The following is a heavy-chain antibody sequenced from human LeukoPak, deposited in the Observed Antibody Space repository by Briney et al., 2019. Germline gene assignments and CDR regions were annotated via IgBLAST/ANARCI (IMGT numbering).Heavy chain of an antibody. CDR1: GFTFSSYG. D-gene: IGHD3-3*01. CDR3: ARGYTSGYYTGHYFDY. V-gene: IGHV3-33*01. J-gene: IGHJ4*02. Sequence: GGSLRLSCAASGFTFSSYGMHWVRQAPGKGLEWVAVIWYDGSNKYYADSVKGRFTISRDNSKNTLYLQMNSLRAEDTALYYCARGYTSGYYTGHYFDYWGQGTLVTVSS. CDR2: IWYDGSNK.